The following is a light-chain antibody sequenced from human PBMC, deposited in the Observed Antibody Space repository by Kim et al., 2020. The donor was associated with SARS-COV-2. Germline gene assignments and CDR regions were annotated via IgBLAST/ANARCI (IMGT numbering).Light chain of an antibody. CDR1: QSLSNDY. J-gene: IGKJ1*01. CDR3: QQYGNSPRT. Sequence: EIVLTQSPGTLSLSPGERATLSCRASQSLSNDYLAWYQQKPGQAPRLLIYGASSRATGISDKFSGSGSGTDFTLTISRLEPEDFAVYYCQQYGNSPRTFGQGTKVDIK. V-gene: IGKV3-20*01. CDR2: GAS.